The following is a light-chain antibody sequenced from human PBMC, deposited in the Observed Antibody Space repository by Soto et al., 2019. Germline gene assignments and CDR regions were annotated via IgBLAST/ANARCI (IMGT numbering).Light chain of an antibody. CDR1: QDISTA. Sequence: AIQLTQSPSSLSASVGDSVTITCRASQDISTAIAWYQHKPGKAPKVLIYDASSLESRVPSRFSGGGSGTDFTLTFASVQPDDFATYYCQQCHSYPRTFGPGTRVDIK. J-gene: IGKJ3*01. CDR2: DAS. CDR3: QQCHSYPRT. V-gene: IGKV1-13*02.